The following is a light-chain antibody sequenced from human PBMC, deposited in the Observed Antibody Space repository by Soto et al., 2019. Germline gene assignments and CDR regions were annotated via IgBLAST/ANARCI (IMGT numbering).Light chain of an antibody. J-gene: IGKJ1*01. CDR2: GAS. CDR1: QSVGSDY. CDR3: QQFASSPVT. Sequence: EIVLTQSPGTLSLSPGERATLSCRTSQSVGSDYLAWYQQKPGQAPRILIFGASGRATGIPDRFSGSGSGTDFTLTSSGLEPEDSAVYFCQQFASSPVTFGPGTKVDIK. V-gene: IGKV3-20*01.